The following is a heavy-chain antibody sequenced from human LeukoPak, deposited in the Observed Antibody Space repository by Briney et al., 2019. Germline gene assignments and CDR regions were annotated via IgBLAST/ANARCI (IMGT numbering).Heavy chain of an antibody. CDR3: ARVNFWSGYYDPSSDWFDP. Sequence: SQTLSLTCTVSGGSISSGDYYWSWIRRPPGKGREWIGYIYYSGSTYYNPSLKSRVTISVDTSKSQFSLKLSSVTAADTAVYYCARVNFWSGYYDPSSDWFDPWGQGTLVTVPS. CDR2: IYYSGST. V-gene: IGHV4-30-4*08. D-gene: IGHD3-3*01. CDR1: GGSISSGDYY. J-gene: IGHJ5*02.